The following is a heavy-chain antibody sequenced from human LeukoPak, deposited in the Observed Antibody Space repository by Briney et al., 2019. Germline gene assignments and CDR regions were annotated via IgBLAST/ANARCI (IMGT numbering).Heavy chain of an antibody. J-gene: IGHJ1*01. CDR1: GFIFSNCW. V-gene: IGHV3-7*01. CDR2: IKTDASEK. D-gene: IGHD4-11*01. CDR3: ATYSTRNAREFQS. Sequence: PGGSLRLSCETSGFIFSNCWMTWVCQAPGKGLEWVANIKTDASEKYYADSVKGRFTISRDNAKMSLCLQMNSLRVEDTAVYYCATYSTRNAREFQSWGQGTLVTVSS.